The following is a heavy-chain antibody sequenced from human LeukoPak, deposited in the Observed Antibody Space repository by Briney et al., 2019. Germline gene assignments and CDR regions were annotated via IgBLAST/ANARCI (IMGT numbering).Heavy chain of an antibody. V-gene: IGHV3-23*01. J-gene: IGHJ6*03. Sequence: GGSLRLSCAASGFTFSSYAMTWVRQARGKGLEWVSSISGSGDNTCYVDSLKGRFTISRDNSENTLYLQMNSLRAEDTAIYYCAKGSVDARGYMDVWGRGTTVTVSS. CDR3: AKGSVDARGYMDV. CDR1: GFTFSSYA. CDR2: ISGSGDNT. D-gene: IGHD2-2*01.